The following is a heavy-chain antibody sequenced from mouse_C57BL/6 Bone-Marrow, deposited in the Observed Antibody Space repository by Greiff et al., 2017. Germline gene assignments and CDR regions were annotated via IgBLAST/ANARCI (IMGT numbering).Heavy chain of an antibody. D-gene: IGHD1-1*01. CDR1: GYTFTSYW. V-gene: IGHV1-72*01. Sequence: QVQLKQPGAELVKPGASVKLSCKASGYTFTSYWMHWVKQRPERGLEWIGRIDPNSGGTKYNEKFKSKDTLTVDKPSSTAYMQLSSLTSEDSAVYYCARYYGSSYYWYVDVWGTGTTVTVSS. CDR3: ARYYGSSYYWYVDV. J-gene: IGHJ1*03. CDR2: IDPNSGGT.